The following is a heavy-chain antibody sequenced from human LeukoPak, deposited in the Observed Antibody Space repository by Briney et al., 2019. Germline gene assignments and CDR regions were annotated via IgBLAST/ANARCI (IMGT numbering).Heavy chain of an antibody. D-gene: IGHD3-22*01. J-gene: IGHJ3*01. CDR2: IKQDGSGK. CDR3: ARASYYYDTSGLGAFDV. CDR1: GFAFNSYW. V-gene: IGHV3-7*03. Sequence: PGGSLRLSCAASGFAFNSYWMTWVRQAPGKGLEWVASIKQDGSGKYYVDSVKDRFTISRDNAKNSLYMQMNSVRAEDTALYYCARASYYYDTSGLGAFDVWGQGTTVIVSS.